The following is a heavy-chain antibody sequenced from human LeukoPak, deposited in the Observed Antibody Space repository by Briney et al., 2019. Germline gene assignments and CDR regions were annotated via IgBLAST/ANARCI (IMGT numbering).Heavy chain of an antibody. D-gene: IGHD3-10*01. CDR2: ISAYNGNT. CDR1: GYTFTSYG. Sequence: ASVKVSCKASGYTFTSYGISWVRQAPGQGLEWMGWISAYNGNTNYAQKPQGRVTMTTDTSTSTAYMELRSLRSDDTAVYYCARGGSGSYYSSPFDYWGQGTLVTVSS. J-gene: IGHJ4*02. V-gene: IGHV1-18*01. CDR3: ARGGSGSYYSSPFDY.